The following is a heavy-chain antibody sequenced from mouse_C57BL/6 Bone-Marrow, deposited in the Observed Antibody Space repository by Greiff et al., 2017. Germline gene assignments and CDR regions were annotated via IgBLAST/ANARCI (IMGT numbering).Heavy chain of an antibody. CDR1: GFTFSSYA. J-gene: IGHJ4*01. V-gene: IGHV5-4*01. CDR3: ARVLLYYYAMDY. CDR2: ISDGGSYT. Sequence: GQVVESGGGLVKPGGSLKLSCAASGFTFSSYAMSWVRQTPKKRLEWVATISDGGSYTYYPNNVKGRFTISRDNAKNNLYLQMSHLKSEDTAMYYCARVLLYYYAMDYWGQGTSVTVSS.